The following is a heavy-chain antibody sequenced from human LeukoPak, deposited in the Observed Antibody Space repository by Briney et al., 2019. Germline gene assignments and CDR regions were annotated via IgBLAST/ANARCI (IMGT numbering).Heavy chain of an antibody. D-gene: IGHD3-22*01. CDR3: ATRADSSGYYYVDY. V-gene: IGHV4-59*05. Sequence: GSLRLSCAASGFTVSSNYMSWIRQPPGKGLEWIGSIYYSGSTYYNPSLKSRVTISVDTSKNQFSLKLSSVTAADTAVYYCATRADSSGYYYVDYWGQGTLVTVSS. CDR1: GFTVSSNY. CDR2: IYYSGST. J-gene: IGHJ4*02.